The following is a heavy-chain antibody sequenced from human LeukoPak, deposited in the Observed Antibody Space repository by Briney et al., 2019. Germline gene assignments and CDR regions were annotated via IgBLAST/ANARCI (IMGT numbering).Heavy chain of an antibody. J-gene: IGHJ4*02. CDR2: ISYDGSNK. D-gene: IGHD4-17*01. CDR1: GFTFSSYG. V-gene: IGHV3-30*03. CDR3: ARDEYVGGDYGLFFDY. Sequence: PGRSLRLSCAASGFTFSSYGMHWVRQAPGKGLEWVAVISYDGSNKYYADSVKGRFTISRDNSKNTLYLQMNSLRAEDTAVYYCARDEYVGGDYGLFFDYWGQGTLVTVSS.